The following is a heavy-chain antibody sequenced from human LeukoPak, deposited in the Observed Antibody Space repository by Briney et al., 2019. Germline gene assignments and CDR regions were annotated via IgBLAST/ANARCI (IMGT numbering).Heavy chain of an antibody. D-gene: IGHD3-22*01. J-gene: IGHJ4*02. CDR3: ARDLLLSYYYDSSGRPRFDY. Sequence: ASVKVSCKASGYTFTSCGISWVRQAPGQGLEWMGWISAYNGNTNYAQKLQGRVTMTTDTSTSTAYMELRSLRSDDTAVYYCARDLLLSYYYDSSGRPRFDYWGQGTLVTVSS. CDR1: GYTFTSCG. CDR2: ISAYNGNT. V-gene: IGHV1-18*01.